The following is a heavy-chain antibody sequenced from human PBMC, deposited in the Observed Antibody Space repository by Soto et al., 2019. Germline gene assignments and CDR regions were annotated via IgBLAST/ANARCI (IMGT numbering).Heavy chain of an antibody. CDR1: GGSFSGYY. CDR2: INHSGST. CDR3: ARGMFGGDYYYGMDV. J-gene: IGHJ6*02. D-gene: IGHD3-10*02. V-gene: IGHV4-34*01. Sequence: PSETLSLTCAVYGGSFSGYYWSWIRQPPGKGLEWIGEINHSGSTNYNPSLKSRVTISVDTSKNQFSLKLSSVTAADTAVYYCARGMFGGDYYYGMDVWGQGTTVTVSS.